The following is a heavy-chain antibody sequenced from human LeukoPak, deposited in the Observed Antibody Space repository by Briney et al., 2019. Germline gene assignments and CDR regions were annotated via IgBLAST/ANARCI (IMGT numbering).Heavy chain of an antibody. CDR1: GFTFSSYS. CDR3: AREPVTGSVY. Sequence: GGSLRLSCAASGFTFSSYSMNWVRQAPGKGLEWVSPISSSGSYIYYADSVKGRFTISRDNAKNSLYLLMNSLRAEDTAVYYCAREPVTGSVYWGQGTLVTVSS. D-gene: IGHD4-17*01. CDR2: ISSSGSYI. J-gene: IGHJ4*02. V-gene: IGHV3-21*01.